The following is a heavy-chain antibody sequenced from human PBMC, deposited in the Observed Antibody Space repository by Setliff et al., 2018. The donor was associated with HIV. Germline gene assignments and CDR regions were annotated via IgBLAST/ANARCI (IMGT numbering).Heavy chain of an antibody. Sequence: SETLSLTCAVSGGSISSGSYYWSWIRQPAGKGLEWIGRIYTSGSTYYNPSLKSRVTISVDTSKNQFSLKLSSVTASDTAVYYCASQGRGGWLWGGFVSWGQGTQVTVSS. J-gene: IGHJ4*02. V-gene: IGHV4-61*02. CDR1: GGSISSGSYY. D-gene: IGHD6-19*01. CDR3: ASQGRGGWLWGGFVS. CDR2: IYTSGST.